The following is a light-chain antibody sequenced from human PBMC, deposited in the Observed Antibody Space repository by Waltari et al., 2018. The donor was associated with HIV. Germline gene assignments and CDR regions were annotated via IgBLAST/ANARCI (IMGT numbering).Light chain of an antibody. CDR3: QAWDTKNMV. Sequence: SFHLTQPPSVSVSPGQPATITCSGDQVGDKYVSWYQQRPVQAPILVISQDDQRPSGIPERFSASKSGNTATLTISASQSLDEADYYCQAWDTKNMVFGGGTKLT. CDR2: QDD. CDR1: QVGDKY. V-gene: IGLV3-1*01. J-gene: IGLJ2*01.